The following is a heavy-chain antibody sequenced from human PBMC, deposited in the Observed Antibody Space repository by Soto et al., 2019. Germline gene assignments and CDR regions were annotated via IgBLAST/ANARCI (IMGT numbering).Heavy chain of an antibody. Sequence: LGESLKISCKGSGYTFTRNWIGWVRQMPGKGLEWMGMIFPIDSDTRYSPSSQGQVTISADNSISTAYLQWSSLKASDTAIYYCATPGGRDFNAFDVWGQGTMVTVSS. V-gene: IGHV5-51*01. CDR2: IFPIDSDT. D-gene: IGHD2-21*02. CDR1: GYTFTRNW. CDR3: ATPGGRDFNAFDV. J-gene: IGHJ3*01.